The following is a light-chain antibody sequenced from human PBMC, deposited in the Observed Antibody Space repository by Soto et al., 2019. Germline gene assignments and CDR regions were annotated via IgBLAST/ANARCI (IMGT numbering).Light chain of an antibody. CDR3: QQVGSPPRT. Sequence: EIVLTQSPGTLSLSPGERATLSCRASQSVTNNFLAWFQQKPGQAPRLLIYGASKRATGIPDRFSGSGSGTDFTLTINGLEPEDFAVYYCQQVGSPPRTFGQGTKVEIK. V-gene: IGKV3-20*01. J-gene: IGKJ4*01. CDR1: QSVTNNF. CDR2: GAS.